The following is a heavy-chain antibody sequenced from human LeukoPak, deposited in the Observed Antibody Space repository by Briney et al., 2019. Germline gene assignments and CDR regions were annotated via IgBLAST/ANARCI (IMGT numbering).Heavy chain of an antibody. CDR3: ARPVSMVRGVITTLYYFDY. Sequence: GESLKISCKGSGYSFTSYWIGWVRQMPGKGLEWMGIIYPGDSDTRYGPSFQGQVTISADKSISTAYLQWNSLKASDTAMYYCARPVSMVRGVITTLYYFDYWGQGTLVTVSS. CDR1: GYSFTSYW. J-gene: IGHJ4*02. CDR2: IYPGDSDT. D-gene: IGHD3-10*01. V-gene: IGHV5-51*01.